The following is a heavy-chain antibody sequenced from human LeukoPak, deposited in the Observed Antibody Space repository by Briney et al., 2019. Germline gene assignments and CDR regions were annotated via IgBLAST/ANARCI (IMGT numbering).Heavy chain of an antibody. CDR1: GYTFTGYY. V-gene: IGHV1-2*02. D-gene: IGHD5-12*01. Sequence: ASVKVSCKASGYTFTGYYMHWVRQAPGQGLEWMRWINPNSGGTNYAQKFQGRVTMTRDTSISTAYMELSRLRSDDTAVYYCASRPGYSGYDSSDYWGQGTLVTVSS. J-gene: IGHJ4*02. CDR2: INPNSGGT. CDR3: ASRPGYSGYDSSDY.